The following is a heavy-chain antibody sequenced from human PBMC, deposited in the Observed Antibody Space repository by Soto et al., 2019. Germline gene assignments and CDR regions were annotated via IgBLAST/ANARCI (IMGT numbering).Heavy chain of an antibody. V-gene: IGHV1-2*04. J-gene: IGHJ4*02. Sequence: ASVKVSCKASGYTFTGYYMHWVRQAPGQGLEWMGWINPNSGGTNYAQKFQGWVTMTRDTSISTAYMELSRLRSDDTAVYYCARDSAPLIYYDSSGYYSHFDYWGQGTLVTVYS. D-gene: IGHD3-22*01. CDR3: ARDSAPLIYYDSSGYYSHFDY. CDR2: INPNSGGT. CDR1: GYTFTGYY.